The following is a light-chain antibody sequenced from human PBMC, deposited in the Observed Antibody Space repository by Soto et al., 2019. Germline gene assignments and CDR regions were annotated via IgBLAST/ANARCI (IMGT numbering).Light chain of an antibody. CDR3: QQSYNSPFN. Sequence: DIQMTQSPSSLSASVGDRVTITCRASRTITMYLNWYQQKSEQAHKLLINDASTLRSGVPSRFSDSGSRKDFALTIDRLQPEDFATYYFQQSYNSPFNFGPGTKVDMK. V-gene: IGKV1-39*01. J-gene: IGKJ3*01. CDR2: DAS. CDR1: RTITMY.